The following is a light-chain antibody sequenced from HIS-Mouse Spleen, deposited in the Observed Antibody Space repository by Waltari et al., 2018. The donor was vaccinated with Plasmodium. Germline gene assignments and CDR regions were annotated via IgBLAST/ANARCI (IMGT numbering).Light chain of an antibody. CDR2: GKN. V-gene: IGLV3-19*01. J-gene: IGLJ3*02. CDR1: RLRSYS. Sequence: SSELTQDPAVSVALGPTVRITCQGDRLRSYSTSWYQQKPGQAPVLVIYGKNNRPSGIPDRFSGSSSGNTASLTITGAQAEDEADYYCNSRDSSGNHWVFGGGTKLTVL. CDR3: NSRDSSGNHWV.